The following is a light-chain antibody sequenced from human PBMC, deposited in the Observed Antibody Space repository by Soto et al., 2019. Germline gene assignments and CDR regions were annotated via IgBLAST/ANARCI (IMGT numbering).Light chain of an antibody. V-gene: IGLV2-14*01. Sequence: QAVLSQPASVSVAPGQSITISWTGTSSDDGGYNYVSWCQQHPGEAPKLMIYDVSNRPSGVSNRFSGSKSGNTASLTIYGLQAEDEGDYYSSSYTSSSSYVFGTGTKVTV. CDR1: SSDDGGYNY. J-gene: IGLJ1*01. CDR3: SSYTSSSSYV. CDR2: DVS.